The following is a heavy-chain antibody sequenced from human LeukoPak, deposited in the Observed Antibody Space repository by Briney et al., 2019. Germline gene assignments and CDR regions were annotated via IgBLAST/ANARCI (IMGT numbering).Heavy chain of an antibody. CDR2: IYYSGST. J-gene: IGHJ2*01. V-gene: IGHV4-39*01. Sequence: SETLSLTCTVSGGPISSSSYYWGWIRQPPGKGLEWIGSIYYSGSTYYNPSLKSRVTISVDTSKNQFSLKLSSVTAADTAVYYCARTRRYFDLWGRGTLVTVSS. CDR3: ARTRRYFDL. CDR1: GGPISSSSYY.